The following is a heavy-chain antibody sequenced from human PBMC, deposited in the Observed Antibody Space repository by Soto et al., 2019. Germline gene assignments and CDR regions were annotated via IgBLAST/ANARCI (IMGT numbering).Heavy chain of an antibody. Sequence: PGGSLRLSCAASGFTFSNYTMNWVRQAPGEGLEWVSFISSGRSYIYYADSVKGRFTISRDNAMNSLYLQMNSLRAEDTAVYYCARLNTYGLIDYWGQGTLVTVSS. J-gene: IGHJ4*02. CDR1: GFTFSNYT. V-gene: IGHV3-21*01. CDR2: ISSGRSYI. CDR3: ARLNTYGLIDY. D-gene: IGHD3-10*01.